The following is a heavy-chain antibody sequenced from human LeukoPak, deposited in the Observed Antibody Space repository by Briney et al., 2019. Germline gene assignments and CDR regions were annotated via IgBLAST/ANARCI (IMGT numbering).Heavy chain of an antibody. J-gene: IGHJ4*02. CDR2: IYYSKNT. D-gene: IGHD5-18*01. V-gene: IGHV4-39*01. CDR1: GVSISSADYY. CDR3: VSPRGFSYGYFDY. Sequence: PSETLSLTCTVSGVSISSADYYWPWIRQPPGKGLEWIGSIYYSKNTYYNPSLKSRVTIPADTSKNQFSLTLGSVSATDTAVYYCVSPRGFSYGYFDYWGQGTLVTVSS.